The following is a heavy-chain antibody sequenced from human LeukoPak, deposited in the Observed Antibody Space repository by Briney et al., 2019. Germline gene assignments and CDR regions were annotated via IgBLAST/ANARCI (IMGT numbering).Heavy chain of an antibody. CDR3: ARHIDYSSCGYQVDY. D-gene: IGHD4-11*01. V-gene: IGHV4-39*01. J-gene: IGHJ4*02. CDR1: AGSISSSSYY. CDR2: IYYSGST. Sequence: SETLSLTCTVSAGSISSSSYYWGWIRQPPGKGLEWIGSIYYSGSTYYNPSLKSRVTISVDTSKNQFSLQLSSVTAADTALYYCARHIDYSSCGYQVDYWGQGTLVTVSS.